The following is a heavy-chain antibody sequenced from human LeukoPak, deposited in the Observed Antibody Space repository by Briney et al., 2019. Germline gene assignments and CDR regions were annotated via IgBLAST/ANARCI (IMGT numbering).Heavy chain of an antibody. Sequence: SETLSLTCTVSGGSISSSSYYWGWIRQPPGKGLEWIGSIYYSGSTYYNPSLKSRVTISVDTSKNQFSLKLSSMTAADTAVYYCAGGIAVAGRNYGMDVWGQGTTVTVSS. D-gene: IGHD6-19*01. CDR3: AGGIAVAGRNYGMDV. J-gene: IGHJ6*02. CDR1: GGSISSSSYY. V-gene: IGHV4-39*01. CDR2: IYYSGST.